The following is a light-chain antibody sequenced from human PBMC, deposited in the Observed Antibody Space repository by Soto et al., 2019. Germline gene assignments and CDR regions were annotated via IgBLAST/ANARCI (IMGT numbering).Light chain of an antibody. CDR1: SCNIGAGYD. CDR3: QSYDSSVSGHVV. J-gene: IGLJ2*01. CDR2: GNS. V-gene: IGLV1-40*01. Sequence: QSVLTQPPSVSGAPVQRVTISCTGSSCNIGAGYDVHWYQQLPGTAPKLLIYGNSNRPSGVPDRFSGSKSGTSASLAITGLQAEDEADYYCQSYDSSVSGHVVFGGGTKLTVL.